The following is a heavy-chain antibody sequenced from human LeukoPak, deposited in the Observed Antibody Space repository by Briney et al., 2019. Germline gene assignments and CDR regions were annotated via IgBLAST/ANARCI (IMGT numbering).Heavy chain of an antibody. J-gene: IGHJ4*02. Sequence: PGGSLRLSCAASGFTFSSYWMSWVRQAPGKGREWVANIKQDGSEKYYVDSVKGRFTISRDNAKNSLYLQMNSLRAEDTAVYYCAKDLWRELSPFDYWGQGTLVTVSS. CDR3: AKDLWRELSPFDY. CDR2: IKQDGSEK. CDR1: GFTFSSYW. V-gene: IGHV3-7*01. D-gene: IGHD1-26*01.